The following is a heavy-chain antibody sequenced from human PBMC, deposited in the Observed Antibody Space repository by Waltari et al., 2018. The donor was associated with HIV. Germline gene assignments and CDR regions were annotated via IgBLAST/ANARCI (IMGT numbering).Heavy chain of an antibody. CDR2: IKQDGSEK. CDR3: ARGGFYGSGSKVN. J-gene: IGHJ4*02. D-gene: IGHD3-10*01. CDR1: GFTFSSYW. Sequence: EVQLVESGGGLVQPGGSLRLSCAAPGFTFSSYWMSGVGQAPGKGLEWVANIKQDGSEKYYVDSVNVRFTISRDNAENSLYLQMNSLRAEDTAVYYCARGGFYGSGSKVNWGQGTLVTVSS. V-gene: IGHV3-7*04.